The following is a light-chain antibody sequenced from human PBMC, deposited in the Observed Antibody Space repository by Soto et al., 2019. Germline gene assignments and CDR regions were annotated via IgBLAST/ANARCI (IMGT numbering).Light chain of an antibody. CDR2: DAS. CDR1: QGINTS. V-gene: IGKV1-13*02. Sequence: AIQLTQSPSSLSASIGDRVTITCRASQGINTSLAWYQQEPGKAPKLLIYDASTLQSGVPSRFSGSGSGTDFPLTISSVPAEDVTTYCCQRSNFLPMTFGQGTRLDNK. CDR3: QRSNFLPMT. J-gene: IGKJ1*01.